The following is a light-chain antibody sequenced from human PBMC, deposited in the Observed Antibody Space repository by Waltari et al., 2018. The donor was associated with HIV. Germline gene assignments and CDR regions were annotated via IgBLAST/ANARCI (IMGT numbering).Light chain of an antibody. CDR1: SSNIGNAN. CDR3: VGWDASLSAYV. CDR2: RNI. J-gene: IGLJ1*01. Sequence: QSVLTQPPSASGTPGQRVTIPCSGRSSNIGNANVTWYQQLPGTPPKLLIYRNIQRPSGVPDRFAGSKSGTSAYLAISGLRSEDEADYYCVGWDASLSAYVFGAGTKVTVL. V-gene: IGLV1-47*01.